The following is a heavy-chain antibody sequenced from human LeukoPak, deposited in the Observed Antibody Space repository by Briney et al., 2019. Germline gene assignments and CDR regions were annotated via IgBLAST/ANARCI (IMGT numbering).Heavy chain of an antibody. CDR3: ASASSHRIAEGGDY. J-gene: IGHJ4*02. CDR2: TNGDGGSR. Sequence: GGSLRLSCAASGFTFSTYWMHWVRQAPGKGLVWVSRTNGDGGSRNYADSVKGRFTISRDNAKNTVYLQMNSLRAEDTAVYYCASASSHRIAEGGDYWGQGTLVTVSS. V-gene: IGHV3-74*01. CDR1: GFTFSTYW. D-gene: IGHD6-13*01.